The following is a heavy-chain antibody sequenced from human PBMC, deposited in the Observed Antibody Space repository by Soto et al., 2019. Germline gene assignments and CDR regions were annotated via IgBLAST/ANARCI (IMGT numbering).Heavy chain of an antibody. CDR2: IYPGDSDT. CDR3: ARHLRARPFDY. V-gene: IGHV5-51*01. Sequence: GEALKISCKGSGYTFTSYWIGWVRQMPGKGLEWLGIIYPGDSDTRYSPSFQGQVTISVDKSISTAYLQWSSLKASDTAMYYCARHLRARPFDYWGQGTLVTVSS. CDR1: GYTFTSYW. J-gene: IGHJ4*02.